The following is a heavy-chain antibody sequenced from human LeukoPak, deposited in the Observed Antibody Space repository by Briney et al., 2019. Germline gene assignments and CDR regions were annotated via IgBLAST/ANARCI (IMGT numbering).Heavy chain of an antibody. CDR2: IKSKADGETI. CDR3: STLTSRGLSDS. Sequence: SGGSLRLSCAASGFTFTNAWMNWVRQAPGKGLEWVGRIKSKADGETIDYAAPVKGRFTFSGDDSKNMLYLQMNSLKSEDTAVYYCSTLTSRGLSDSWGQGTLVTVSS. D-gene: IGHD1-20*01. CDR1: GFTFTNAW. V-gene: IGHV3-15*07. J-gene: IGHJ4*02.